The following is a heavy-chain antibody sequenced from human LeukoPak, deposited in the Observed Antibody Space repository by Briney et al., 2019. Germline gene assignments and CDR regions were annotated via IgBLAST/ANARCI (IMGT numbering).Heavy chain of an antibody. V-gene: IGHV4-39*07. D-gene: IGHD2-15*01. J-gene: IGHJ5*02. Sequence: SETLSLTCTVSGGSISSSSYYWGWIRQPPGKGLEWIGSIYYSGSTYYNPSPKSRVTISVDTSKNQFSLKLSSVTAADTAVYYCARERINWFDPWGQGTLVTVSS. CDR1: GGSISSSSYY. CDR2: IYYSGST. CDR3: ARERINWFDP.